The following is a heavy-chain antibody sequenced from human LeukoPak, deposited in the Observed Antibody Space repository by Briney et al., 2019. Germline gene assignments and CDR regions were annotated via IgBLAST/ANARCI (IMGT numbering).Heavy chain of an antibody. CDR3: ARALSDDFWSFYQDY. CDR2: ISAYNGKT. Sequence: GDSVKVSCKASGYIFRSYGISWVRQAPGQGLEWMGWISAYNGKTNYAQKVQGRVTLTTATSTSTAYMEMRGLVSDDTAVYYCARALSDDFWSFYQDYWGQGTLL. CDR1: GYIFRSYG. J-gene: IGHJ4*02. D-gene: IGHD3-3*01. V-gene: IGHV1-18*01.